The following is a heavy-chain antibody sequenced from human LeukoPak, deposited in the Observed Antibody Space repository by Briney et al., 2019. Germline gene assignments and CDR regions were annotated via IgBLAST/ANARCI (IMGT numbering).Heavy chain of an antibody. CDR3: ASGYTYGYYYLEY. CDR2: INSDGSST. CDR1: GFTFSSHW. D-gene: IGHD5-24*01. J-gene: IGHJ4*02. Sequence: GGSLRLSCEASGFTFSSHWMCWVRQDAGKRLMWVSRINSDGSSTTYRDSVKGRFTISRDNGKNTLYLQMNSLRAEDTAVYFCASGYTYGYYYLEYWGLGTLVTVSS. V-gene: IGHV3-74*01.